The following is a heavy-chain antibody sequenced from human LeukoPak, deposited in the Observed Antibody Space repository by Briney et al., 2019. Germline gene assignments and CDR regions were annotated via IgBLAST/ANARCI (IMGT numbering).Heavy chain of an antibody. CDR2: VSDSGVGT. V-gene: IGHV3-23*01. CDR1: GFTFSSYA. D-gene: IGHD1-26*01. Sequence: PGGSLRLSCAASGFTFSSYAMSWVRRAPGKGLEWVSAVSDSGVGTYYADSVKGRFTISRDNSKNTLYLQMNSLRAEDTAVYYCAKNKWERLTHFDYWGQGTLVTVSS. J-gene: IGHJ4*02. CDR3: AKNKWERLTHFDY.